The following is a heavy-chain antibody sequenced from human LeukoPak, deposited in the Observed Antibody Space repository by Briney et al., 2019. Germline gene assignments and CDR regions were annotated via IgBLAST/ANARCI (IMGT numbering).Heavy chain of an antibody. J-gene: IGHJ6*03. Sequence: PGGSLRLSCAASGFTFSSYAMSWVRQAPGKGLEWVSAISGSGGSTYYADSVKGRFTISRDNSKNTLYLQMNSLRAEDTAVYYCAKVLGPHLDPEHYMDVWGKGTTVTVSS. D-gene: IGHD3/OR15-3a*01. CDR3: AKVLGPHLDPEHYMDV. CDR1: GFTFSSYA. CDR2: ISGSGGST. V-gene: IGHV3-23*01.